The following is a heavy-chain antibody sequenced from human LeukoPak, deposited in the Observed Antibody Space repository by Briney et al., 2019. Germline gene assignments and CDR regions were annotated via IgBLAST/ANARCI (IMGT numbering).Heavy chain of an antibody. Sequence: SEALSLTCTVSGGSISSSDSYWAWVRQPPGKGLEWIGSICFSRTTYYNPSLKSRVTMSIDTSKNHFSLKVASVTAADTAVYYCGRHFPETGRDEQPLEYWGQGSLFTVSS. V-gene: IGHV4-39*01. CDR1: GGSISSSDSY. D-gene: IGHD3-10*01. J-gene: IGHJ4*02. CDR2: ICFSRTT. CDR3: GRHFPETGRDEQPLEY.